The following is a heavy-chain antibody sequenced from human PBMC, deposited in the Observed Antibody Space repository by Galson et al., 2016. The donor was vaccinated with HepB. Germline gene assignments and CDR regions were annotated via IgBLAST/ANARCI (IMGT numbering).Heavy chain of an antibody. Sequence: SLRLSCAASGFTFSTYDIHWVRQATGKGLEWVSAIGAAGDTYYSGSVKGRFSISRENAKNSLSLQMNSLRAGDTAVYYCARGTYCSSARCYPANYMDVWGKGTTVTVSS. CDR2: IGAAGDT. J-gene: IGHJ6*03. CDR1: GFTFSTYD. CDR3: ARGTYCSSARCYPANYMDV. V-gene: IGHV3-13*01. D-gene: IGHD2-2*01.